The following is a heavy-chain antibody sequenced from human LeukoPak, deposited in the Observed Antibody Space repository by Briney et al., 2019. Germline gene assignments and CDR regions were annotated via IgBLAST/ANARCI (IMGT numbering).Heavy chain of an antibody. CDR2: INHSGST. V-gene: IGHV4-34*01. J-gene: IGHJ1*01. D-gene: IGHD1-26*01. CDR1: VGSFNVYY. CDR3: APRGGSYVRSFQH. Sequence: SETLALTCAVYVGSFNVYYWSWIRQPPGKGLECSGEINHSGSTNYNPSLKSRVTISVDPSKNQFSLKLSSVTAADTAVYYCAPRGGSYVRSFQHWGQGTLVTVSS.